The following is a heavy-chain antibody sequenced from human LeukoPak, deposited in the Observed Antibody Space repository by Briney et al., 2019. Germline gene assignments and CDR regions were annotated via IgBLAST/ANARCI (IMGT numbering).Heavy chain of an antibody. Sequence: ASVKVSCKASGYTFTGYYMHWVRQAPGQGLEWMGWISAYNGNTNYAQKLQGRVTMTTDTSTSTAYMELRSLRSDDTAVYYCARGAMVRGVTGMDVWGKGTTVTVSS. D-gene: IGHD3-10*01. J-gene: IGHJ6*04. CDR3: ARGAMVRGVTGMDV. V-gene: IGHV1-18*04. CDR2: ISAYNGNT. CDR1: GYTFTGYY.